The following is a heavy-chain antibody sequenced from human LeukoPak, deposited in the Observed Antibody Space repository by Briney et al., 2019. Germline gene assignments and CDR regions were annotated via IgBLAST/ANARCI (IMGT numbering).Heavy chain of an antibody. CDR3: ARDSGSYYYYYGMDV. V-gene: IGHV3-21*01. J-gene: IGHJ6*02. CDR1: GFIFSTYT. D-gene: IGHD1-26*01. Sequence: GGSLRLSCAASGFIFSTYTMNWVRQAPGKGLEWVSSISSSSNDIFYADSVKGRFTISRDNAKNSLYLQMNSLRAEDTAVYYCARDSGSYYYYYGMDVWGQGTTVTVSS. CDR2: ISSSSNDI.